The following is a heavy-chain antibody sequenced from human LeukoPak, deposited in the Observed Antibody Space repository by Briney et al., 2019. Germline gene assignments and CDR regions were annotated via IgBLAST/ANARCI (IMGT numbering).Heavy chain of an antibody. CDR1: GFTFSDHY. V-gene: IGHV3-11*04. CDR3: ARVHEQLVRGIDY. J-gene: IGHJ4*02. D-gene: IGHD6-6*01. Sequence: PGGSLRLSCAASGFTFSDHYMSWIRQAPGKGLEWVSYISSSGSTIYYADSVKGRFTISRDNSKNTLYLQMNSLRAEDTAVYYCARVHEQLVRGIDYWGQGTLVTVSS. CDR2: ISSSGSTI.